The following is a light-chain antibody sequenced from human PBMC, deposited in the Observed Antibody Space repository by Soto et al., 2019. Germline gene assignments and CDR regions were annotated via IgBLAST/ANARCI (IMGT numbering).Light chain of an antibody. V-gene: IGKV3-15*01. CDR2: ATS. J-gene: IGKJ4*01. Sequence: EIVVTQSPATLSVSPGERATLSCRASQSVGNNFACYQQKPGQAPRLLIFATSTRATGVPARFSGSGSGTEFTLTVSSLQSEDFAVYYSPQYGDWSLTFGGGAKVEIE. CDR3: PQYGDWSLT. CDR1: QSVGNN.